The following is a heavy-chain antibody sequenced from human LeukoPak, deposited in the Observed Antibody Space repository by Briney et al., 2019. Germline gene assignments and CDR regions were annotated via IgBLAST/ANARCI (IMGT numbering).Heavy chain of an antibody. CDR1: GFTFGDYY. D-gene: IGHD2-15*01. Sequence: GGSPRLSCAASGFTFGDYYMTWIRQAPGKGLEWVSYISSSSKNIQYGNSVKGRFTISRDNAKSSLYLQMNSLRVDDTAIYYCARRNIAATYYFDYWGRGTLVTVSS. V-gene: IGHV3-11*01. J-gene: IGHJ4*02. CDR3: ARRNIAATYYFDY. CDR2: ISSSSKNI.